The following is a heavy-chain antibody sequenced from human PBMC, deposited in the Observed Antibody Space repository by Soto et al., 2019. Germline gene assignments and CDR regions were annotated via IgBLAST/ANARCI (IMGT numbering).Heavy chain of an antibody. CDR3: ARSLTEGYCTITGCYTRPLYGMDV. D-gene: IGHD2-2*02. CDR2: INPNSGGT. J-gene: IGHJ6*02. CDR1: GYTFSGYY. Sequence: ASVKVSCKASGYTFSGYYIHWLRQAPGQGLEWMGWINPNSGGTNYAQKFQGRVTVTRDTPTSTAYMELGRLTSDDTAVYYCARSLTEGYCTITGCYTRPLYGMDVWGQGTTVTVSS. V-gene: IGHV1-2*02.